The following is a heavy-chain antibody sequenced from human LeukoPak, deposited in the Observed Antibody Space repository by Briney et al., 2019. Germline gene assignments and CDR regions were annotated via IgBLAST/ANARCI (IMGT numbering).Heavy chain of an antibody. J-gene: IGHJ3*01. D-gene: IGHD3-16*01. CDR3: ARDRSHDDAFDL. Sequence: GGSLRLSCEASGFSFSYYNFNWVRQAPGKGLEWVSSISSSGIDMYYADSLKGRFTISRDNAKNSLYLHMSSLRVEDTAVYYCARDRSHDDAFDLWGQGTTVTVSS. CDR2: ISSSGIDM. V-gene: IGHV3-21*01. CDR1: GFSFSYYN.